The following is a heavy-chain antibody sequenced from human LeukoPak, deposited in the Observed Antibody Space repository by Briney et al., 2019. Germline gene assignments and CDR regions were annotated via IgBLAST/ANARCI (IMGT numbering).Heavy chain of an antibody. Sequence: SETLSLTCTVSGYSISSGYYWGWIRQPPGKGLEWIGSIFHSGSTYYNPSLKSRVTISVDTPKNQFSLKLSSVTAADTAVYYCARVTAAAGYAFDIWGRGTMVTVSS. J-gene: IGHJ3*02. CDR1: GYSISSGYY. V-gene: IGHV4-38-2*02. CDR2: IFHSGST. D-gene: IGHD6-13*01. CDR3: ARVTAAAGYAFDI.